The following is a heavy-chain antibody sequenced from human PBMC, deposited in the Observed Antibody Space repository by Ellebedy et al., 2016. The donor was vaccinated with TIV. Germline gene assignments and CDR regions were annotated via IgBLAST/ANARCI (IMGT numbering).Heavy chain of an antibody. CDR1: GYSFATYL. D-gene: IGHD1-26*01. J-gene: IGHJ4*02. CDR3: ARRGPSGYIDY. V-gene: IGHV5-51*01. Sequence: GGSLRLXXKGSGYSFATYLIGWVRQMPGKGLEWMGTIYPGDSDTTYSPSFQGQFTISADTSISTAYLQWRSLKASDTAMYYCARRGPSGYIDYWGQGTLVTVSS. CDR2: IYPGDSDT.